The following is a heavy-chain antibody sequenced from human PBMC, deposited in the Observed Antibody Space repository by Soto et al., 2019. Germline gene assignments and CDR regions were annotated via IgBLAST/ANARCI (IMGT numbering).Heavy chain of an antibody. CDR2: IYYTGSA. V-gene: IGHV4-59*03. J-gene: IGHJ4*02. CDR3: AGSPDYFGLGRNFDY. CDR1: GYSIRSYY. D-gene: IGHD3-10*01. Sequence: SETLSLTCSVSGYSIRSYYWSWIRQPPGKGLEWIGYIYYTGSANYNPSLKSRDTVSVDTSKNQFSLKLNSVTAADTAVYYCAGSPDYFGLGRNFDYWGQGSLVTVS.